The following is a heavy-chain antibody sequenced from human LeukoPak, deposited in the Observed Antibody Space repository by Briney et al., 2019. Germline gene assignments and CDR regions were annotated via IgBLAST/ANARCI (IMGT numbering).Heavy chain of an antibody. Sequence: PGGSLRLSCAASGFTFSSYSMNWVRQAPGKGLEWVSVIYSGGSTYYADSVKGRFTISRDNSKNTLYLQMNSLRAEDTAVYYCASPGYSSSWYLRLDYWGQGTLVTVSS. CDR1: GFTFSSYS. CDR3: ASPGYSSSWYLRLDY. V-gene: IGHV3-53*01. D-gene: IGHD6-13*01. CDR2: IYSGGST. J-gene: IGHJ4*02.